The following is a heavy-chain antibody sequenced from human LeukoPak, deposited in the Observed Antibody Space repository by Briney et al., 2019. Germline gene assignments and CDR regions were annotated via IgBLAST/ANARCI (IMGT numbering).Heavy chain of an antibody. CDR2: IIPIFGIA. D-gene: IGHD6-13*01. CDR3: ARGGSSWST. J-gene: IGHJ5*02. V-gene: IGHV1-69*04. CDR1: GGTFSSYA. Sequence: AASVKVSCKASGGTFSSYAISWVRQAPGQGLEWMGRIIPIFGIANYAQKFQGRVTITADKSTSTAYMELRSLRSDDTAVYYCARGGSSWSTWGQGTLVTVSS.